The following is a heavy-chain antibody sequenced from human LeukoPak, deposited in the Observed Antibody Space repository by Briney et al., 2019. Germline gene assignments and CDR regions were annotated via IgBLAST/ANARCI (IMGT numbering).Heavy chain of an antibody. V-gene: IGHV1-3*04. Sequence: GASVMVSCKASGYTFTSYAIQWVRQAPGRRREWMGWILTGNGNTKYSQKFQDRVTITSATSASKVYMELRRLRSKDTAVYYCASAACTWSCFDYWGQGILVTVSS. D-gene: IGHD2-2*01. CDR1: GYTFTSYA. J-gene: IGHJ4*02. CDR2: ILTGNGNT. CDR3: ASAACTWSCFDY.